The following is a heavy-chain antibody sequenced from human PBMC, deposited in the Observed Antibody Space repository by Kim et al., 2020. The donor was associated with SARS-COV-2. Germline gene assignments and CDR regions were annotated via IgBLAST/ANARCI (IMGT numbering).Heavy chain of an antibody. Sequence: YTPSLKSEVTISEATSKNQVSLKMGSVTAADTAVYYCAGWIQLWFGFDYWGQGTLVTVSS. D-gene: IGHD5-18*01. V-gene: IGHV4-39*01. J-gene: IGHJ4*02. CDR3: AGWIQLWFGFDY.